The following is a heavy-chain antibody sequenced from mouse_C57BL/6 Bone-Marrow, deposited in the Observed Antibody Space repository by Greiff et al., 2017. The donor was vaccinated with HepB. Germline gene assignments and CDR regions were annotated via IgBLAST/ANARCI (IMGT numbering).Heavy chain of an antibody. CDR3: ARSKNSAWFAY. V-gene: IGHV1-61*01. CDR1: GYTFTSYW. Sequence: VQLQQPGAELVRPGSSVKLSCKASGYTFTSYWMDWVKQRPGQGLEWIGNIYPSDSETHYNQKFKDKATLTVDKSSSTAYMQLSSLTSEDSAVYYCARSKNSAWFAYWGQGTLVTVSA. D-gene: IGHD3-1*01. CDR2: IYPSDSET. J-gene: IGHJ3*01.